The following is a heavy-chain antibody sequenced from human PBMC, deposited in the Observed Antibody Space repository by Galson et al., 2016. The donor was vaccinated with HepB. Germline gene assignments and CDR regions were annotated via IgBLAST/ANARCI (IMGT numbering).Heavy chain of an antibody. CDR1: GFGVGSTY. D-gene: IGHD3-22*01. J-gene: IGHJ5*02. CDR2: IYSNGRT. CDR3: ARGPVVTYYSGPTWFDP. V-gene: IGHV3-53*01. Sequence: SLRLSCAVSGFGVGSTYMNWVRQAPGEGLEWASVIYSNGRTYYADSVRGRFTVSRDRSKNILYLQMNSLRVGDTAVYYCARGPVVTYYSGPTWFDPWGQGTLVTVSS.